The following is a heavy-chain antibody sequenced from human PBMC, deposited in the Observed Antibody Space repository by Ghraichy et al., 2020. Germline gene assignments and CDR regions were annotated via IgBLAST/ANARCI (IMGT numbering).Heavy chain of an antibody. CDR2: TYYRSKWYN. CDR1: GDSVSSNSAA. CDR3: ARLVTFDGYNQYYFDY. Sequence: SETLSLTCAISGDSVSSNSAAWNWIRQSPSRGLEWLGRTYYRSKWYNDYAVSVKSRITINPDTSKNQFSLQLNSVTPEDTAVYYCARLVTFDGYNQYYFDYWGQGTLVTVSS. J-gene: IGHJ4*02. D-gene: IGHD5-24*01. V-gene: IGHV6-1*01.